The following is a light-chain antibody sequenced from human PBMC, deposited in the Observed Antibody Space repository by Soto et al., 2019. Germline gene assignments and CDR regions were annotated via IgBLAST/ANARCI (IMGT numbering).Light chain of an antibody. CDR3: QQTYSTPRT. J-gene: IGKJ4*02. CDR2: DAS. CDR1: QDISKD. V-gene: IGKV1-39*01. Sequence: IQMTQSPSSLSASVGDRVTITCRASQDISKDVGWYQQKPGKAPKLLIYDASSLQSAVPSRFSVSGSGTDFTLSINSLQPEDFATYYCQQTYSTPRTFGRGTKVDIK.